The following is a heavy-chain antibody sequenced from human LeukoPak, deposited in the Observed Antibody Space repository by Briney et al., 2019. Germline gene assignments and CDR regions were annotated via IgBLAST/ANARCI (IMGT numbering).Heavy chain of an antibody. J-gene: IGHJ4*02. CDR1: GGSISSSNW. V-gene: IGHV4-4*02. CDR3: ARARAAAGNPPAY. D-gene: IGHD6-13*01. CDR2: IYHSGST. Sequence: SETLSLTCAVSGGSISSSNWWSWVRQPPGKGLEWIGEIYHSGSTNYNPSLKSRVTISVDKSKNQFSLKLSSVTAADTAVYYCARARAAAGNPPAYWGQGTLVTVSS.